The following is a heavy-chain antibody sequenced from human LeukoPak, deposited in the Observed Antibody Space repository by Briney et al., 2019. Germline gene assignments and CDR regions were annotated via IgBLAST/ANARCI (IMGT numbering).Heavy chain of an antibody. CDR1: GYTFTGYY. Sequence: GASVKVSCKASGYTFTGYYMHWVRQAPGQGLKWMGWINPNSGGTNYAQKFQGWVTMTRDTSISTAYMELSRLRSDDTAVYYCARDLVGATYTLDYWGQGTLVTVFS. D-gene: IGHD1-26*01. CDR3: ARDLVGATYTLDY. J-gene: IGHJ4*02. V-gene: IGHV1-2*04. CDR2: INPNSGGT.